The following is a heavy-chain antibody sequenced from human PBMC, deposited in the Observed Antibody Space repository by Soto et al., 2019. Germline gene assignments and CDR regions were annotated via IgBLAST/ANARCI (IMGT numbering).Heavy chain of an antibody. Sequence: EVQLLESGGGLVQPGGSLRLSCAASGFTFSSYAMSWVRQAPGKGLEWVSAISGSGGSTYYADSVKGRFTISRDNSKNTRYLQLNSLRAEDTAGXXXXXXGXXXXXXXXDYWXQGTLVTVSS. CDR1: GFTFSSYA. V-gene: IGHV3-23*01. J-gene: IGHJ4*02. CDR3: XXXGXXXXXXXXDY. CDR2: ISGSGGST.